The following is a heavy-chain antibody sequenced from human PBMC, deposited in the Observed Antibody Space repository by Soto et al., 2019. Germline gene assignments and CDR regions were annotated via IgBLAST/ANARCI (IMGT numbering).Heavy chain of an antibody. Sequence: EVSWGAFGYGVHPFYIYWVRQATGHGLEWMGWMNPNSGNTGYAQELRGRVTMTRNTSNTTAYMELTSLTSDDTGVYYCAGGSFRYWGQGTLVTV. J-gene: IGHJ4*02. CDR1: GYGVHPFY. D-gene: IGHD3-10*01. CDR2: MNPNSGNT. CDR3: AGGSFRY. V-gene: IGHV1-8*02.